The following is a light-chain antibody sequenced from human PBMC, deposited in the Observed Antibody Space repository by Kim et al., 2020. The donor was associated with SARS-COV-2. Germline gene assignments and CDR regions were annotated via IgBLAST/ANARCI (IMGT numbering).Light chain of an antibody. V-gene: IGLV3-19*01. J-gene: IGLJ3*02. CDR3: KSRGSSGDHWV. Sequence: AVGQTVRITCQGDSLRNYFPSWYQQMPGQAPVLVFYGKNNRPSGIPDRLSGSSSGNTASLTITGAQGEDEADYYCKSRGSSGDHWVFGGGTQLTVL. CDR2: GKN. CDR1: SLRNYF.